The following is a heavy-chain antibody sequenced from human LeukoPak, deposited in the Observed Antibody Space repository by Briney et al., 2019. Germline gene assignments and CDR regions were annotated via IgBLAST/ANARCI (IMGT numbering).Heavy chain of an antibody. CDR2: IYSSGSI. CDR1: GGPMSNYY. CDR3: ARDLAGDLGY. Sequence: PSETLSLTCTVSGGPMSNYYWSWIRQPAGKGLEWIGRIYSSGSINYNPSLKSRVTMSVDTSKNQFSLKVSSVTAADTAVYYCARDLAGDLGYWGQGTLVTVSS. D-gene: IGHD6-19*01. V-gene: IGHV4-4*07. J-gene: IGHJ4*02.